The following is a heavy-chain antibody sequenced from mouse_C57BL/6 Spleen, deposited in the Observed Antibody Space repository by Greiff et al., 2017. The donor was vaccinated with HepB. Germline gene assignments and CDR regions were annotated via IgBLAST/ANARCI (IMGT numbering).Heavy chain of an antibody. D-gene: IGHD2-4*01. J-gene: IGHJ4*01. CDR2: IWSGGST. CDR1: GFSLTSYG. Sequence: QVQLQQSGPGLVQPSQSLSITCTVSGFSLTSYGVHWVRQSPGKGLEWLGVIWSGGSTDYNAAFISRLSISKDNSKSQVFFKMNSMQADDTAIYYCASYDYGGAMDYWGQGTSVTVSS. V-gene: IGHV2-2*01. CDR3: ASYDYGGAMDY.